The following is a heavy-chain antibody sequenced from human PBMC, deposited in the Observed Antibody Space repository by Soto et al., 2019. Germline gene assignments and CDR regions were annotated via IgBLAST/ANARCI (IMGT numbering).Heavy chain of an antibody. D-gene: IGHD2-15*01. CDR3: ARDYCSGGSCYGLAFEI. V-gene: IGHV3-23*01. CDR1: GFTFSSYA. J-gene: IGHJ3*02. Sequence: PGGSLRLSCAASGFTFSSYAMSWVRQAPGKGLEWVSAISGSGGDTYYAGSVKGRFTISRENAKNSLYLQMNSLRAGDTAVYYCARDYCSGGSCYGLAFEIWGQGTMVTVSS. CDR2: ISGSGGDT.